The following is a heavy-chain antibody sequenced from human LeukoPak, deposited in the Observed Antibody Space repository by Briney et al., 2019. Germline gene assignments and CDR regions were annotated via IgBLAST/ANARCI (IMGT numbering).Heavy chain of an antibody. CDR2: ITTSTGNP. CDR1: GYTFTSYS. CDR3: ARDLRAISFDY. D-gene: IGHD3-3*01. Sequence: ASVKVSCKASGYTFTSYSVNWVRQAPGQGLEWMGWITTSTGNPTYAQGFTGRFVFSLGTSVNTAYLQISSLKTEDTAVYYCARDLRAISFDYWGQGTLVSVSS. V-gene: IGHV7-4-1*02. J-gene: IGHJ4*02.